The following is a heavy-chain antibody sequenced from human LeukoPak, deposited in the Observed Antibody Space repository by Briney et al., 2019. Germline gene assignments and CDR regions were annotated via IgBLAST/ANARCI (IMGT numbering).Heavy chain of an antibody. CDR1: GFTFSSYW. CDR3: ARDPRSGYYFP. CDR2: INSDGSST. Sequence: GGSLRLSCAASGFTFSSYWMHWVRQAPGKGLVWVSRINSDGSSTSYADSVKGRFTISRDNAKNTLYLQMNSLRAEDTAVCYCARDPRSGYYFPWGQGTLVTVSS. J-gene: IGHJ5*02. V-gene: IGHV3-74*01. D-gene: IGHD3-22*01.